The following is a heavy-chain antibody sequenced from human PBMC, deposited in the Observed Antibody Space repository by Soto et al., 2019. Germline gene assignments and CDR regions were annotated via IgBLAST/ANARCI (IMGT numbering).Heavy chain of an antibody. D-gene: IGHD2-15*01. J-gene: IGHJ2*01. Sequence: SETLSLTCPVSGYSISSGWYWGWIRQPPGKGLEWIASFYHGESTFFNPSLKSRVSISEDTSKNQFSLKLRSVTAADTAVFYCARGTSTPYWYFDFWGRGTLVTVSS. V-gene: IGHV4-38-2*02. CDR3: ARGTSTPYWYFDF. CDR2: FYHGEST. CDR1: GYSISSGWY.